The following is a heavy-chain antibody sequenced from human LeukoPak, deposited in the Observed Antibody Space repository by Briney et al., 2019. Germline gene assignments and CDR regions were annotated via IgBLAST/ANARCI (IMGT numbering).Heavy chain of an antibody. Sequence: GRSLRLSCAASGFTFSSYGMHWVRQAPGKGLEWMAVISYDGNKKYYADSMKGRFTISRDNSKNTLYLEMSSLRAEDTAVYYGAKDRDSSGWFEYFQHWGQGTLVTVSS. CDR2: ISYDGNKK. D-gene: IGHD6-19*01. CDR1: GFTFSSYG. V-gene: IGHV3-30*18. CDR3: AKDRDSSGWFEYFQH. J-gene: IGHJ1*01.